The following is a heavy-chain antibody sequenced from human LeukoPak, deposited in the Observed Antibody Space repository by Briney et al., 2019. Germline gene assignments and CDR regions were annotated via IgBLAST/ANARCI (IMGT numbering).Heavy chain of an antibody. Sequence: GGSLRLSCAASGFTFSSYAMSWVRQAPGKGLEWVSAISGSGGSTYYADSVKGRFTISRDNSKNTLYLQMNSLRAEDTAVYYCAEDLSLVRFGEFEYYFDYWGQGTLVTVSS. J-gene: IGHJ4*02. CDR1: GFTFSSYA. V-gene: IGHV3-23*01. CDR2: ISGSGGST. D-gene: IGHD3-10*01. CDR3: AEDLSLVRFGEFEYYFDY.